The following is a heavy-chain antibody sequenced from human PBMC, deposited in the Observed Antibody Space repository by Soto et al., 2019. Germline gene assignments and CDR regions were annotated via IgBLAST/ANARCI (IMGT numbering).Heavy chain of an antibody. D-gene: IGHD1-26*01. CDR3: ATTTFFDN. V-gene: IGHV4-39*01. CDR1: GGSIISSGYY. CDR2: VHYSERN. J-gene: IGHJ4*02. Sequence: QLQLQESGPGLVKPSETLSLTCTVSGGSIISSGYYWGWIRQPPGKGLEWIGSVHYSERNYYNPSLESRVTFSVDTSKNQFSLKLSSVTAADTAVYYCATTTFFDNWCQGTIVAVTS.